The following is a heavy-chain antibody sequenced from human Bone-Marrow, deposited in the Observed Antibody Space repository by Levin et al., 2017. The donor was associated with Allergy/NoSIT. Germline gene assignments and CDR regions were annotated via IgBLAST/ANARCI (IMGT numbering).Heavy chain of an antibody. D-gene: IGHD6-19*01. V-gene: IGHV3-23*01. CDR2: VSGSGAGT. CDR3: AKEPGYSIGWGIDY. Sequence: ETLSLTCAASGFPFSSYAMSWVRQAPGKGLEWVSTVSGSGAGTDYADSVKGRFTISRDKSKNTLSLQMNSLRAEDTAVYYCAKEPGYSIGWGIDYWGQGTLVTVSS. J-gene: IGHJ4*02. CDR1: GFPFSSYA.